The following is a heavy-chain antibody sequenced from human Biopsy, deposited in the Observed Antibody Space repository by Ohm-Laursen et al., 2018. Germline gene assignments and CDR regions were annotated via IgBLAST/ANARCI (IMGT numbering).Heavy chain of an antibody. J-gene: IGHJ6*02. CDR2: IKQDGSED. V-gene: IGHV3-7*01. CDR1: GFILSSSW. CDR3: VRGRSMDV. Sequence: SLSLSCAASGFILSSSWMTWVRQAAGKGLAWVAMIKQDGSEDYYVDSVKGRFTISRDNAQKSLDLQLNSLRAEDTAVYYCVRGRSMDVWGQGTTVTVSS.